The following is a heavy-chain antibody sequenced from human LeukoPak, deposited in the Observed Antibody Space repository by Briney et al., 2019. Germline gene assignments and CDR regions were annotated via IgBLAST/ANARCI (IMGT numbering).Heavy chain of an antibody. V-gene: IGHV4-59*08. CDR3: AKLYCGGDCYHPYYYYYYMDV. D-gene: IGHD2-21*01. CDR1: GGSISSYY. J-gene: IGHJ6*03. Sequence: SETLSLTCTVSGGSISSYYWSWIRQPPGKGLEWIGYIYYSGSTNYNPSLKSRVTISVDTSKNQFSLKLSSVTAADTAVYYCAKLYCGGDCYHPYYYYYYMDVWGKGTTVTVSS. CDR2: IYYSGST.